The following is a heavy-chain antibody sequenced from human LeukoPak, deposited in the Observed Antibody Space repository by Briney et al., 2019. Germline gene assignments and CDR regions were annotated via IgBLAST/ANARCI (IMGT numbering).Heavy chain of an antibody. CDR1: GFTFTNYA. J-gene: IGHJ4*02. D-gene: IGHD2-21*02. V-gene: IGHV3-30-3*01. CDR2: ISYDGTNK. Sequence: GGSLRLCCAASGFTFTNYALHWVRQAPGKGLEWVAVISYDGTNKYYADSVKGRFTISRDNSKNTLSLQMNSLRAEDTALYYCARGFVLGAAKNYFDYWGQGALVTVSS. CDR3: ARGFVLGAAKNYFDY.